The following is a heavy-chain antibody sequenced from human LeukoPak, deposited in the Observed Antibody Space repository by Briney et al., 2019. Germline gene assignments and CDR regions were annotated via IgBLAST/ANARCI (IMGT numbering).Heavy chain of an antibody. CDR1: GFP. CDR3: ATQSITLVVVISPFDY. CDR2: IQDDGATT. D-gene: IGHD3-22*01. Sequence: VGSLRLSCAASGFPMHWVRQAPGKGLEWVALIQDDGATTNYADSVRGRFTISRDNSKSTVYLQMNSLKPDDTAVYYCATQSITLVVVISPFDYWGQGTLVTVSS. V-gene: IGHV3-30*02. J-gene: IGHJ4*02.